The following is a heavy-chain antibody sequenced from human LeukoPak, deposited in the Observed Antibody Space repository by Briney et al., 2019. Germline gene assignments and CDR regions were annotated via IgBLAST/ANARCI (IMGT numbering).Heavy chain of an antibody. V-gene: IGHV4-38-2*02. J-gene: IGHJ3*02. CDR3: ARTNSI. CDR2: ICHGGST. CDR1: GYSISSGYC. Sequence: SETLSLTCTVSGYSISSGYCWGWIRPPPGKGLEWIGNICHGGSTYYKPSPKSRVTISVDTSKNQFSLKLNSVTAADTAVYYCARTNSIWGQGTMVTVSS.